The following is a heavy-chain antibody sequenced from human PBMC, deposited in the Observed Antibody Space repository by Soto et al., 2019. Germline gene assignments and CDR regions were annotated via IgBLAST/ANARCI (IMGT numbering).Heavy chain of an antibody. J-gene: IGHJ6*02. CDR1: GFTVSSNY. Sequence: EVQLVESGGGLVQPGGSLRLSCAASGFTVSSNYMSWVRQAPGKGLEWVSVIYSGGSTYYAASVKGSFTISRDNAKNTLYLQMNSLRVEDPAVYYCARDMVSGMDVWGQGPTVTVSS. V-gene: IGHV3-66*01. D-gene: IGHD3-10*01. CDR2: IYSGGST. CDR3: ARDMVSGMDV.